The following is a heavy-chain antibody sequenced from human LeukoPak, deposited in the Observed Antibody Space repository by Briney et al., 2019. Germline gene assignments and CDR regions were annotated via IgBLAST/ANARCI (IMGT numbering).Heavy chain of an antibody. CDR2: IWYDGSNK. CDR1: GFTFSSYG. D-gene: IGHD2-21*01. CDR3: AKGYYPDDY. J-gene: IGHJ4*02. V-gene: IGHV3-33*06. Sequence: GRSLRLSCAASGFTFSSYGMHWVRQAPGKGLEWVAVIWYDGSNKYYADSVKGRFTISRDNSKNTLYLQMNSLRAEDTAVYYCAKGYYPDDYWGQGTLVTVSS.